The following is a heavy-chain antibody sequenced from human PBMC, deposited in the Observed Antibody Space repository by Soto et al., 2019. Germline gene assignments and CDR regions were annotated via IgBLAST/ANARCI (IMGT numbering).Heavy chain of an antibody. CDR3: ARATYYYGSGILFDY. J-gene: IGHJ4*02. CDR2: IYYSGST. CDR1: GGSISSGDYY. D-gene: IGHD3-10*01. V-gene: IGHV4-30-4*01. Sequence: QVQLQESGPGLVKPSQTLSLTCTVSGGSISSGDYYWSSIRQPPAKGLEWIGYIYYSGSTYYNPSLKSRVTISVDTSKNQFSLKLSSVTAADTAVYYCARATYYYGSGILFDYWGQGTLVTVSS.